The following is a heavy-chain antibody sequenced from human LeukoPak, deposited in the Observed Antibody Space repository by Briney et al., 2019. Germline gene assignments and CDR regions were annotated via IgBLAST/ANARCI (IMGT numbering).Heavy chain of an antibody. Sequence: GGSLRLSCAASGLTFTNYGMTWVRQAPGKGLEWVSGISGSGGSTYYADSVKGRFTISRDNSKNTLYLQMNSLRVEDTAVYYCAKVRVNGGWLHNGGGNDYWGQGTLVTVSS. D-gene: IGHD6-19*01. CDR3: AKVRVNGGWLHNGGGNDY. J-gene: IGHJ4*02. CDR1: GLTFTNYG. V-gene: IGHV3-23*01. CDR2: ISGSGGST.